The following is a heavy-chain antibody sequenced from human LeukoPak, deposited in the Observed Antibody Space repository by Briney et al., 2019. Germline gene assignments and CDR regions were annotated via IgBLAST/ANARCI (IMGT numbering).Heavy chain of an antibody. V-gene: IGHV1-2*02. D-gene: IGHD1-1*01. Sequence: ASVKISCKASGYTFTGYYMHWVRQAPGQGLEWMGWINPNSGGTNYAQKFQGRVTMTRDTSISTAYMELSRLRSDDTAVYYCARYNWNEPQSAFDIWGQGTMVTVSS. J-gene: IGHJ3*02. CDR1: GYTFTGYY. CDR2: INPNSGGT. CDR3: ARYNWNEPQSAFDI.